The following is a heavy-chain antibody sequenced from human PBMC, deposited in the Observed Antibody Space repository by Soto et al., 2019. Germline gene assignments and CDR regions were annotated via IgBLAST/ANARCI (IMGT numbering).Heavy chain of an antibody. V-gene: IGHV4-30-4*01. CDR2: IYYSGST. D-gene: IGHD6-13*01. Sequence: QVQLQESGPGLVKPSQTLSLTCTVSGGSISSGDYYWSWIRQPLGKGLEWIGYIYYSGSTYYNPSLKSRVTISVDPSKNQFSMKLSSVTAADTAVYYCASTGIAAAGTDYWGQGTLVTVSS. J-gene: IGHJ4*02. CDR1: GGSISSGDYY. CDR3: ASTGIAAAGTDY.